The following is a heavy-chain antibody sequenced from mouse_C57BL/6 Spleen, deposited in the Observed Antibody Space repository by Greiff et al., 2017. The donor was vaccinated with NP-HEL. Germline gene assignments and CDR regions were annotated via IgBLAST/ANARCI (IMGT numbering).Heavy chain of an antibody. Sequence: VQLQQSGPGLVKPSQSLSLTCSVTGYSITSGYYWNWIRQFPGNKLEWMGYISYDGSNNYNPSLKNRISITRDTSKNQFFLKLNSVTTEDTATYYCAREEGGGYFDYWGQGTTLTVSS. J-gene: IGHJ2*01. CDR3: AREEGGGYFDY. CDR1: GYSITSGYY. V-gene: IGHV3-6*01. CDR2: ISYDGSN.